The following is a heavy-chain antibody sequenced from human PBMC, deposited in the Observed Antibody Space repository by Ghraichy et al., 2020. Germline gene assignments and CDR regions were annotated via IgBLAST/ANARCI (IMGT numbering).Heavy chain of an antibody. J-gene: IGHJ6*02. D-gene: IGHD6-19*01. Sequence: GGSLRLSCAASGFTFSSYAMSWVRQAPGKGLEWVSAISGSGGSTYYADSVKGRFTISRDNSKNTLYLQMNSLRAEDTAVYYCAKSAPLVYSSGWYMGLMGDYYYYYGMDVWGQGTTVTVSS. CDR1: GFTFSSYA. CDR3: AKSAPLVYSSGWYMGLMGDYYYYYGMDV. CDR2: ISGSGGST. V-gene: IGHV3-23*01.